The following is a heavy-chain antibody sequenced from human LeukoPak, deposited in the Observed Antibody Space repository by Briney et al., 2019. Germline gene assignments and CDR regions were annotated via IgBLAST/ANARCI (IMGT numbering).Heavy chain of an antibody. V-gene: IGHV1-2*02. CDR2: INPNSGGT. Sequence: ASVKVSCKASGYTFTGYYMHWVRQAPGQGLEWMGWINPNSGGTKYTQKFQGRVTMTRDTSISTAYMELSRLKFDDTAVYYCATGNPTLNIVGTAGLDYWAQGTLVTVSS. CDR3: ATGNPTLNIVGTAGLDY. J-gene: IGHJ4*02. CDR1: GYTFTGYY. D-gene: IGHD1-26*01.